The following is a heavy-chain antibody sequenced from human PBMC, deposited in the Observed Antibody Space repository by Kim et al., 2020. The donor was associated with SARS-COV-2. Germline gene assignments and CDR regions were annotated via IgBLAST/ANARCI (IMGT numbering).Heavy chain of an antibody. Sequence: SVKVSCKASGGTFSSYAISWVRQAPGQGLEWMGGIIPIFGTANYAQKFQGRVTISADESTSTAYMELSSLRSEDTAVYYCARRAPNFWSGYENNAFDIWGQGTMVTVSS. CDR3: ARRAPNFWSGYENNAFDI. CDR1: GGTFSSYA. V-gene: IGHV1-69*13. CDR2: IIPIFGTA. J-gene: IGHJ3*02. D-gene: IGHD3-3*01.